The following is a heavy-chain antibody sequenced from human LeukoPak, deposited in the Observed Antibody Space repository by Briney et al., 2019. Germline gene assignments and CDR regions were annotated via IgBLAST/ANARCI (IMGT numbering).Heavy chain of an antibody. D-gene: IGHD5-12*01. CDR3: ARAKPGRGYSDYPTPFDY. CDR2: IYYSGST. J-gene: IGHJ4*02. Sequence: SETLSLTCTVSGGSISGGGYYWSWIRQPPGKGLEWIGYIYYSGSTNYNPSLKSRVTISVDTSKNQFSLKLSSVTAADTAVYYCARAKPGRGYSDYPTPFDYWGQGTLVTVSS. V-gene: IGHV4-61*08. CDR1: GGSISGGGYY.